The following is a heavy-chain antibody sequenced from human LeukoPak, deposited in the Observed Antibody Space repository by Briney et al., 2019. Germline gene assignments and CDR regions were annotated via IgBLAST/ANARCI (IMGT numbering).Heavy chain of an antibody. CDR1: RGSLSSSSYY. CDR3: ARGYYDSSGCQEDAFDI. CDR2: IYYSGST. D-gene: IGHD3-22*01. V-gene: IGHV4-39*07. Sequence: SEALSLTCTVSRGSLSSSSYYWGWIRQPPGKGLEWIGSIYYSGSTYYNPSLKSRVTISVDTSKNQFSLKLSSVTAADTAVYYCARGYYDSSGCQEDAFDIWGQGTMVTVSS. J-gene: IGHJ3*02.